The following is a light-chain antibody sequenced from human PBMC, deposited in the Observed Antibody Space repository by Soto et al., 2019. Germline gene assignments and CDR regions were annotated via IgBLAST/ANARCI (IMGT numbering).Light chain of an antibody. J-gene: IGKJ1*01. CDR2: DAS. V-gene: IGKV3-11*01. CDR3: QQGTDWPPGT. Sequence: DTVLTQTPATLSLSPGERATLSCRASQSVSTFLAWYQHKPGQAPRLLIYDASNRATGIPDRFRGSGSGTDFTLTLSSLEPEDFALYYCQQGTDWPPGTFGQGTKVDIK. CDR1: QSVSTF.